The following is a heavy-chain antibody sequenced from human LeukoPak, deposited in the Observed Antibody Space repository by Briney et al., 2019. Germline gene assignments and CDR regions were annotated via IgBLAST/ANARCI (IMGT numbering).Heavy chain of an antibody. J-gene: IGHJ6*03. CDR1: GGSISSYY. Sequence: PSETLSLTCTVSGGSISSYYWSWIRQPAGKGLEWIGRIYTSGNTNYNPSLKSRVTMSVDTSKNQFSLKLSSVTAADTAVYYCARVGWFGDYYYYYYMDVWGKGTTVTISS. V-gene: IGHV4-4*07. CDR3: ARVGWFGDYYYYYYMDV. CDR2: IYTSGNT. D-gene: IGHD3-10*01.